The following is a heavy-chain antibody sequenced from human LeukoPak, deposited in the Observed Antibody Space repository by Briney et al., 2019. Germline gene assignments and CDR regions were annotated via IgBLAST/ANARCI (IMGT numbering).Heavy chain of an antibody. D-gene: IGHD3-22*01. CDR2: IYSGAST. J-gene: IGHJ4*02. V-gene: IGHV3-66*02. Sequence: GSLRLSSAASGFTVSSNYMSWVRQAPGKGLEWVSVIYSGASTYYADSVKGRLTISRDNSKNTLYLQMNSLRAEDTAVYYCARVSFSYSDSSDYFDYWGQGTLVTVSS. CDR3: ARVSFSYSDSSDYFDY. CDR1: GFTVSSNY.